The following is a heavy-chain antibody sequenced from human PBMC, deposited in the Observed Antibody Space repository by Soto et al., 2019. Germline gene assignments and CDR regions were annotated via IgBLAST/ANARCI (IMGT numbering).Heavy chain of an antibody. V-gene: IGHV3-21*01. Sequence: GESLKISCAASGFTFSSYSMNWVRQAPGKGLEWVSSISSSSSYIYYADSVKGRFTISRDNAKNSLYLQMNSLRAEDTAVYYCARSSTYIAVAGFDAFDIWGQGTMVTVSS. D-gene: IGHD6-19*01. CDR2: ISSSSSYI. CDR3: ARSSTYIAVAGFDAFDI. CDR1: GFTFSSYS. J-gene: IGHJ3*02.